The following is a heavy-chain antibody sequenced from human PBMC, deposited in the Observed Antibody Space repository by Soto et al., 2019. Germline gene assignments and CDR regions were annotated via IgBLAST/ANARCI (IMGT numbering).Heavy chain of an antibody. J-gene: IGHJ6*03. CDR2: MNPNSGNT. Sequence: QVQLVQSGAEVKKPGASVKVSCKASGYTFTSYDINWVRQATGQGLEWMGWMNPNSGNTGYAQKFQGRVTMTKNTSISTAYMELTSLRSEDTAVYYCARGPGSWYYYYMDVWGKGTTVTVSS. V-gene: IGHV1-8*01. D-gene: IGHD6-13*01. CDR3: ARGPGSWYYYYMDV. CDR1: GYTFTSYD.